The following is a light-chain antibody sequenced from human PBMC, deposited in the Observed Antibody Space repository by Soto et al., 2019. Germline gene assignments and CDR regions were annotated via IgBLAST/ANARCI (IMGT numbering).Light chain of an antibody. Sequence: QSALTQPASVSGSPGQSITISCTGTSSDIGTYNYVSWYQQHTGKAPKLMIFDVSYRPSGVSNRFSGSKSDNTASLTISGLQAEDDADYYCNSYTGTSSRYVFGTGTKLTVL. V-gene: IGLV2-14*03. CDR1: SSDIGTYNY. J-gene: IGLJ1*01. CDR3: NSYTGTSSRYV. CDR2: DVS.